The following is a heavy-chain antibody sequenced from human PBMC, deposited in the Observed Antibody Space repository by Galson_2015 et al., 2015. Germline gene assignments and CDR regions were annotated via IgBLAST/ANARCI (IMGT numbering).Heavy chain of an antibody. V-gene: IGHV3-48*01. J-gene: IGHJ4*02. CDR3: ARQYSSDWYDAYFDY. D-gene: IGHD6-13*01. CDR2: ISSSGSTI. CDR1: GFTFSSCS. Sequence: SLRLSCAASGFTFSSCSMNWVRQAPGKGLEWVSYISSSGSTIYYADSVKGRFTISRDNAKNSLYLQMNSLRAEDTAVYYCARQYSSDWYDAYFDYWGQGTLVTVSS.